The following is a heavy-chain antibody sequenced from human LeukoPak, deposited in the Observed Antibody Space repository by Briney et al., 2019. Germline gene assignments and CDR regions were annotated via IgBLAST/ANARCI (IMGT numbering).Heavy chain of an antibody. CDR3: ARDLGFGEFPDY. D-gene: IGHD3-10*01. Sequence: ASVKVSCKASGFTFTDYYMHWVRQAPGQGLEWMGWINPNSGSTNCAQKFQGRVTMTRDTSISTAYMELRSLRSDDTAVYYCARDLGFGEFPDYWGQGTLVTVSS. V-gene: IGHV1-2*02. CDR1: GFTFTDYY. CDR2: INPNSGST. J-gene: IGHJ4*02.